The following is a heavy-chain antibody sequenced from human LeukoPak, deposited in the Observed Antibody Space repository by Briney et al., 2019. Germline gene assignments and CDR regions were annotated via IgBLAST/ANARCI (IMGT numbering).Heavy chain of an antibody. D-gene: IGHD3-22*01. CDR3: ARGIPGYFNTSGYYYDY. CDR2: FFHSGST. Sequence: PSETLSLTCTVSGGSISSYYWSWIRQPPGKGLEWIGEFFHSGSTNYNPSLKSRVTISVDKSRNQFSLRLSSVTAADTAVYYCARGIPGYFNTSGYYYDYWGQGTLVTVSS. J-gene: IGHJ4*02. V-gene: IGHV4-34*01. CDR1: GGSISSYY.